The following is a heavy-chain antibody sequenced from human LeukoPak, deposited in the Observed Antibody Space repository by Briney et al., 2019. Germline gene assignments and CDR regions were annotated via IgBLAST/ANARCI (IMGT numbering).Heavy chain of an antibody. CDR1: GGSFSGYY. D-gene: IGHD6-19*01. V-gene: IGHV4-34*01. CDR3: ARRVSGWYLSY. J-gene: IGHJ4*02. CDR2: INHSGST. Sequence: PSETLSLTCAVYGGSFSGYYWSWIRQPPGKGLEWIGEINHSGSTNYNPSLKSRVTISVDTSKNQFSLKLSSVTAADTAVYYCARRVSGWYLSYWGQGTLVTVSS.